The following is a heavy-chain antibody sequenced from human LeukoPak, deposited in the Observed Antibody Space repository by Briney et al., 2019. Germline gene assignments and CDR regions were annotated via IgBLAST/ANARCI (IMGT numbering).Heavy chain of an antibody. CDR2: IYPGDSHT. CDR3: ARRDDYGDYVWFGP. J-gene: IGHJ5*02. Sequence: GESLKTSCKGSGYTFTSYWIAWVRQIPGKGLEWMAIIYPGDSHTKYSPSFQGQVTISADKSISTAYLQWSSLKASDTAIYYCARRDDYGDYVWFGPWGQGTLVTVSS. V-gene: IGHV5-51*01. CDR1: GYTFTSYW. D-gene: IGHD4-17*01.